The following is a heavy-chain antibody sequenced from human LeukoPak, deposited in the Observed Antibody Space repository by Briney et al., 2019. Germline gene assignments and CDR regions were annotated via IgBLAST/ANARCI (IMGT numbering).Heavy chain of an antibody. V-gene: IGHV3-53*01. CDR2: IYNDGST. CDR3: ARGGHGYNFRFSAFDI. D-gene: IGHD5-24*01. J-gene: IGHJ3*02. CDR1: DIIVSSNY. Sequence: PGGSLRLSCAASDIIVSSNYMTWVRQAPGKGLEWVSVIYNDGSTYYADSIKGRFTISRDNSKNTLYLQMNSLRAKDTAVYYCARGGHGYNFRFSAFDIWGHGTLVSVSS.